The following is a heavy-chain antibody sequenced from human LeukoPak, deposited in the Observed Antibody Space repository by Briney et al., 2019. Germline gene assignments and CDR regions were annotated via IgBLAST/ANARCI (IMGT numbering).Heavy chain of an antibody. J-gene: IGHJ6*02. V-gene: IGHV4-61*02. CDR1: GGSISSGSYY. CDR2: IYTSGST. Sequence: SETLSLTCTVPGGSISSGSYYWSWIRQPAGKGLEWIGRIYTSGSTNYNPSLKSRVTISVDTSKNQFSLKLSSVTAADTAVYYCARSGYSSSWYSRWDYYYYGMDVWGQGTTVTVSS. D-gene: IGHD6-13*01. CDR3: ARSGYSSSWYSRWDYYYYGMDV.